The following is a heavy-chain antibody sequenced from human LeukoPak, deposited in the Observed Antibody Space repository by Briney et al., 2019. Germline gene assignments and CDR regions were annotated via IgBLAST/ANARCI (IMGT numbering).Heavy chain of an antibody. D-gene: IGHD3-10*01. CDR3: ARHYGSLFDY. CDR2: IEPGESYT. Sequence: GESLQISRQGSGSTFTTYWISWVRQVPGKGLEWMGRIEPGESYTNYSPSFHGHVTISADKSISTAYLQWSSLKASDSAMYYCARHYGSLFDYWGQGTLVTVSS. CDR1: GSTFTTYW. V-gene: IGHV5-10-1*01. J-gene: IGHJ4*02.